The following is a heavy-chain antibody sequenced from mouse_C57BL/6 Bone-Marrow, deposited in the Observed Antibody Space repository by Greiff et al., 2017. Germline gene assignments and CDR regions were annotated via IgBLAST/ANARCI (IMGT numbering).Heavy chain of an antibody. V-gene: IGHV1-81*01. Sequence: QVQLQQSGAELARPGASVKLSCKASGYTFPSYGISWVKQRTGQGLEWIGEIYPRSGNTYYNEKFKGKATLTADKSSSTAYMELRSLTSEDSAVYFCAVRGYDGYPYWYFDVWGTGTTVTVSS. D-gene: IGHD2-3*01. CDR3: AVRGYDGYPYWYFDV. J-gene: IGHJ1*03. CDR2: IYPRSGNT. CDR1: GYTFPSYG.